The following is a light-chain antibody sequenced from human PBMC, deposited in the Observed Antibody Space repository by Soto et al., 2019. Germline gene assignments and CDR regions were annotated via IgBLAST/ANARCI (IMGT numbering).Light chain of an antibody. Sequence: EIVLTQSPGTLSLSPGERATLSCRASQSVNSGYLAWYQHTPGQAPRLLIYDTSTRATGIPDRCSGSGSGTDFTLTISRLEPEDFAVYYCQQYDSSPRTFGQGTKVE. CDR1: QSVNSGY. CDR3: QQYDSSPRT. V-gene: IGKV3-20*01. J-gene: IGKJ1*01. CDR2: DTS.